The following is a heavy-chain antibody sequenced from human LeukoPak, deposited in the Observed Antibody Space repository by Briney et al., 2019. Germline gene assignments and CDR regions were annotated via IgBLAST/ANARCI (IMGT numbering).Heavy chain of an antibody. J-gene: IGHJ6*04. D-gene: IGHD3-10*01. CDR1: GFTFSSYS. CDR2: ISSSSSYI. Sequence: GGSLRLSCAASGFTFSSYSMNWVRQAPGKGPEWVSSISSSSSYIYYADSVKGRFTISRDNAKNSLYLQMNSLRAEDTAVYYCARDYSWYYGSGSYEDVWGKGTTVTISS. CDR3: ARDYSWYYGSGSYEDV. V-gene: IGHV3-21*01.